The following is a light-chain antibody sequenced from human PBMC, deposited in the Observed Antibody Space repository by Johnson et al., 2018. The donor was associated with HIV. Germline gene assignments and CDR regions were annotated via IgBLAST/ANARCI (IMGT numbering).Light chain of an antibody. CDR3: GTWDNSLSAGL. J-gene: IGLJ1*01. V-gene: IGLV1-51*02. Sequence: QSVLTQPPSVSAAPGQKVTISCSGSSSNIGNNYVSWYQQLPGTAPKLLIYENNKRPSGIPDRFSGSKSGPSATLGITGLQTGDEADYYCGTWDNSLSAGLFGTGTKVTVL. CDR1: SSNIGNNY. CDR2: ENN.